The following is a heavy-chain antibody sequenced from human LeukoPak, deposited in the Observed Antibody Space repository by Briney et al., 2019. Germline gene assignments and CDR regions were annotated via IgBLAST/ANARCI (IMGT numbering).Heavy chain of an antibody. J-gene: IGHJ4*02. CDR3: ARDPTVYDSSGFGGDY. CDR2: INPNSGGT. V-gene: IGHV1-2*02. CDR1: GYTFTSYY. D-gene: IGHD3-22*01. Sequence: GASVKVSCKASGYTFTSYYMHWVRQAPGQGLEWMGWINPNSGGTNYAQKFQGRVTMTRDTSISTAYMELSRLRSDDTAVYYCARDPTVYDSSGFGGDYWGQGTLVTVSS.